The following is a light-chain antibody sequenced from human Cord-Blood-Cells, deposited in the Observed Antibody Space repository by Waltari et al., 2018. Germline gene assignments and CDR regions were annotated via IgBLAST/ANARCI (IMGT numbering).Light chain of an antibody. CDR1: QSVSSY. J-gene: IGKJ2*03. V-gene: IGKV3-11*01. CDR3: QQRSNWPPS. Sequence: EIVLTQSPAPRSLSQGERATLSCRASQSVSSYLAWYQQKPGQAPRLLIYDASNRATGIPARFSGSGSGTDFTLTISSLEPEDFAVYYCQQRSNWPPSFGQGTKLEIK. CDR2: DAS.